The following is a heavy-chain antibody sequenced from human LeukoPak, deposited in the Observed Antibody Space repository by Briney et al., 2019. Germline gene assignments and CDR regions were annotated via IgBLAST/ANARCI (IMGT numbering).Heavy chain of an antibody. CDR1: GFTFSDYC. CDR3: TRDANWAVNDY. V-gene: IGHV3-74*03. D-gene: IGHD3-16*01. J-gene: IGHJ4*02. Sequence: GGSLRLSCTTSGFTFSDYCMHWVRQIPGKGLLWVTRINGDGTYTKYEGSVKGRFTISRDNAKNTVYLQMNSLRVDDTAVYYCTRDANWAVNDYWGQGTLVTVSS. CDR2: INGDGTYT.